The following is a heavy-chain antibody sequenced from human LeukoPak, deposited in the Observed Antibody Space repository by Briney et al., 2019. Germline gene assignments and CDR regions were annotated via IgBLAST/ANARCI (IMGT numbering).Heavy chain of an antibody. CDR3: ARDLTSGGYSQGSGGSFDS. J-gene: IGHJ4*02. Sequence: GGSLRLSCAASGFTFSTYAMHWVRQAPGKGLEWVASISYADGSYKYYADSVKGRFTISRDSSENTLYLQMNSLRAEDTAVYYCARDLTSGGYSQGSGGSFDSWGQGTLVTVSS. CDR1: GFTFSTYA. CDR2: ISYADGSYK. D-gene: IGHD5-18*01. V-gene: IGHV3-30*01.